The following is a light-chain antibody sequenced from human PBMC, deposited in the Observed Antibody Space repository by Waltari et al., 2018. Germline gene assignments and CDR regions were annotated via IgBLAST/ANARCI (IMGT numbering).Light chain of an antibody. CDR3: QQYDNRLFT. CDR1: QDIHHF. Sequence: DIQLTQSPSSLSASVGDTVTITCQASQDIHHFLHWYHQLPGKAPKLRIYDASNLDIGVPSRCSGSGSGTHFTFTISGLQPEDVGTYYCQQYDNRLFTFGPGTKVDMK. J-gene: IGKJ3*01. CDR2: DAS. V-gene: IGKV1-33*01.